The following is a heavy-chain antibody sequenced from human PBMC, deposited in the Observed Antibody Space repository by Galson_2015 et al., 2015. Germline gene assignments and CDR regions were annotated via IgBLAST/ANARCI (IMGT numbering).Heavy chain of an antibody. V-gene: IGHV3-30-3*01. Sequence: SLRLSCAASGFTFSSYAMHWVRQAPGKGLEWVAVISYDGSNKYYADSVKGRFTISRDNSKNTLYLQMNSLRAEDTAVYYCARDPLVVVVAAAYFDYWGQGTLVTVSS. CDR1: GFTFSSYA. J-gene: IGHJ4*02. D-gene: IGHD2-15*01. CDR2: ISYDGSNK. CDR3: ARDPLVVVVAAAYFDY.